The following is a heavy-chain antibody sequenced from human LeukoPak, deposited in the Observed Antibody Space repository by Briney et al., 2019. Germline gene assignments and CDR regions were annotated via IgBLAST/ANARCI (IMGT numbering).Heavy chain of an antibody. V-gene: IGHV1-69*13. CDR2: IIPIFGTA. J-gene: IGHJ4*02. CDR1: GYTFTSNY. D-gene: IGHD3-22*01. CDR3: ARQRGSSGYSIGY. Sequence: SVKVSCKAFGYTFTSNYIHWVRQAPGQGLEWMGGIIPIFGTANYAQKFQGRVTITADESTSTAYMELSSLRSEDTAVYYCARQRGSSGYSIGYWGQGTLVTVSS.